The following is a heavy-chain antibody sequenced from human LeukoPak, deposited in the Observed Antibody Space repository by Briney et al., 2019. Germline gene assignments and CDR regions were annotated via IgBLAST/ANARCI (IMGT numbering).Heavy chain of an antibody. D-gene: IGHD3-22*01. V-gene: IGHV1-46*01. CDR2: INPSGGST. CDR1: GYTFTSYY. CDR3: ARAGNYYDSSGRYVPFDY. J-gene: IGHJ4*02. Sequence: ASVKVSCKASGYTFTSYYMRWVRQAPEQGLEWMGIINPSGGSTSYAQKFQGRVTMTRDMSTSTVYMELSSLRSEDTAVYYCARAGNYYDSSGRYVPFDYWGQGTLVTVSS.